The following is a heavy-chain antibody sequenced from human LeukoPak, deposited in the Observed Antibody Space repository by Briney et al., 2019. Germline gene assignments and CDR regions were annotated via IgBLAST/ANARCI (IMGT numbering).Heavy chain of an antibody. D-gene: IGHD5-24*01. CDR1: GYTFTAYW. CDR3: ARLSKGYNSY. CDR2: IYPGDSDT. V-gene: IGHV5-51*01. Sequence: GESLKISCQGSGYTFTAYWIGWVRQVPGKGLEWMGIIYPGDSDTRYSPSFQGQVTMSADKSTSTAYLQWTSLKASDTAMYYCARLSKGYNSYWGQGTLVTASS. J-gene: IGHJ4*02.